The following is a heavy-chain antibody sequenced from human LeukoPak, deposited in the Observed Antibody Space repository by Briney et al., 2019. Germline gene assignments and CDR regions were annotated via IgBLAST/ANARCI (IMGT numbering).Heavy chain of an antibody. Sequence: ASVKVSCKASGYTFTGYYMHWVRQAPGQGLEWMGWINPNSGGTNYAQKFQGRVTMTRDTSINTAYMELSRLRSDDTAVYYCAREAFWDSSGSLSYWGQGTLVTVSS. V-gene: IGHV1-2*02. CDR2: INPNSGGT. CDR3: AREAFWDSSGSLSY. CDR1: GYTFTGYY. D-gene: IGHD3-22*01. J-gene: IGHJ4*02.